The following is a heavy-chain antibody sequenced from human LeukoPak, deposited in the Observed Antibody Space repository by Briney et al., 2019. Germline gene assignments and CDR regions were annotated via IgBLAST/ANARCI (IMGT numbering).Heavy chain of an antibody. J-gene: IGHJ4*02. V-gene: IGHV6-1*01. CDR3: ARGKYSSFDN. D-gene: IGHD6-13*01. CDR2: TYYRSKWSF. CDR1: GDSLFTNGVA. Sequence: SQTLSLTCDISGDSLFTNGVAWNWIRQSPSRGLEWLGRTYYRSKWSFEYGVSVKSQISINADTSKNQLSLQLSSVTPEDTAVYYCARGKYSSFDNWGQGTLVTVSS.